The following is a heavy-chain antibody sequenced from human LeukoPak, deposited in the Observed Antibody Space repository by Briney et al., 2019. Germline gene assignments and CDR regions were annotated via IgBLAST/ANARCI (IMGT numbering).Heavy chain of an antibody. V-gene: IGHV4-61*02. CDR2: IYTSGSN. Sequence: SETLSLTCTVSGGSISSGSYYWSWIRQPAGKGLEWIGRIYTSGSNNYNPSLKSRVTISVDTSKKQFSLKVTSVTAADTAVYYCARGGAPEDWGQGTLVTVSS. CDR3: ARGGAPED. J-gene: IGHJ4*02. CDR1: GGSISSGSYY.